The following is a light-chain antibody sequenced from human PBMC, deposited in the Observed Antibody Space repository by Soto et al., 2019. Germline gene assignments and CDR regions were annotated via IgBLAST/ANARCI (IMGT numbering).Light chain of an antibody. V-gene: IGKV1-5*03. CDR1: QSISSW. CDR2: KAS. Sequence: DIQMTQSPSTLSASVGDRVTITCRASQSISSWLAWYQQKPGKVPKFLIYKASSLKSGVPSRFSGSGSGTELTLTISSLQPDDFATYYCQQYNSYPLTFGGGTKVEIK. CDR3: QQYNSYPLT. J-gene: IGKJ4*01.